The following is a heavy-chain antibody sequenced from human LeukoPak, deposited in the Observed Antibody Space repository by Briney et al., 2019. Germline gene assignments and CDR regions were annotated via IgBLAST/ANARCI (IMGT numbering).Heavy chain of an antibody. J-gene: IGHJ3*02. V-gene: IGHV3-9*03. CDR3: ARRGHSNPHSDAFDT. CDR1: GFTFSSYA. Sequence: GGSLRLSCAASGFTFSSYAMHWVRQAPGKGLEWVSAISWNSGSIGYADSVKGRFTISRDNAKNSLYLQMNSLRAEDMALYYCARRGHSNPHSDAFDTWGQGTMVTVSS. D-gene: IGHD3-10*01. CDR2: ISWNSGSI.